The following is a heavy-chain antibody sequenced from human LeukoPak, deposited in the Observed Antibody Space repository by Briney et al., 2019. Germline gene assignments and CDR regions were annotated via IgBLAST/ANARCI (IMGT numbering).Heavy chain of an antibody. J-gene: IGHJ6*02. V-gene: IGHV5-10-1*01. CDR3: ARQAYYDFWSGYYQYGMDV. CDR2: IDPSDSYT. Sequence: GESLRISCKGSGYSFTSYWISWVRQMPGKGLEWMGRIDPSDSYTNYSPSFQGHVTISADKSISTAYLQWSSLKASDTAMYYCARQAYYDFWSGYYQYGMDVWGQGTTVTVSS. D-gene: IGHD3-3*01. CDR1: GYSFTSYW.